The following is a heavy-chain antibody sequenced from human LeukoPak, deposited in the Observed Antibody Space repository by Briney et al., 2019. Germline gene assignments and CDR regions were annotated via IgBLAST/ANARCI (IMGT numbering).Heavy chain of an antibody. CDR3: ATQQWLFGTLFDY. CDR1: GGSISSDY. CDR2: IYYSGST. Sequence: SETLSLTCTVSGGSISSDYWSWIRQPPGKGLEWIGYIYYSGSTNYNPSLKSRVTISVDTSKNQFSLKLSSVTAADTAVYYCATQQWLFGTLFDYWGQGTLVTVSS. V-gene: IGHV4-59*08. D-gene: IGHD6-19*01. J-gene: IGHJ4*02.